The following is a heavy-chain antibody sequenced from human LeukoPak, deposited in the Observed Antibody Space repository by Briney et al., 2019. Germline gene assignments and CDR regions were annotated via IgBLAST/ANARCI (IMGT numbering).Heavy chain of an antibody. CDR2: MRQDGGEI. J-gene: IGHJ4*02. Sequence: GGSLRLSCEASGFTFSRYWMAWVRQAPGKEPEWVANMRQDGGEIYYVDSVKGRFTISRDNARNFLYLQMNSLRAEDTALYYCARVVGYYYDSSGYYGPYYFDYWGQGTLVTVSS. D-gene: IGHD3-22*01. CDR1: GFTFSRYW. CDR3: ARVVGYYYDSSGYYGPYYFDY. V-gene: IGHV3-7*03.